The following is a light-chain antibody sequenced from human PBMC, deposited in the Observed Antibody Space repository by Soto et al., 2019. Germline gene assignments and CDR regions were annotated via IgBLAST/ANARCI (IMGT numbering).Light chain of an antibody. CDR3: AAWDDSLNGYV. J-gene: IGLJ1*01. CDR1: SSNIGSNS. CDR2: SND. V-gene: IGLV1-44*01. Sequence: QSVLTQPPSASGTPVQRVTISCSGSSSNIGSNSVNWYQQLPGTAPKLLIYSNDRRPSGVPDRFSGSKSGTSASLAISGLQSEDEADYYCAAWDDSLNGYVFGTGTKVTVL.